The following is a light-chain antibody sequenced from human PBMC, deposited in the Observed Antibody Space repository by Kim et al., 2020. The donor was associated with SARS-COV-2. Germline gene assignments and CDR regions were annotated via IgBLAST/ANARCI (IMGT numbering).Light chain of an antibody. J-gene: IGKJ1*01. CDR1: QRICSY. Sequence: APVGERDTRTCAESQRICSYLRWYQNKPGEAPQLLVYSASSLQRGGPTRCSGVGSVTDFTLTISSLQPEEFATFYCQQSYSDPWTFGQGTKVDIK. CDR3: QQSYSDPWT. CDR2: SAS. V-gene: IGKV1-39*01.